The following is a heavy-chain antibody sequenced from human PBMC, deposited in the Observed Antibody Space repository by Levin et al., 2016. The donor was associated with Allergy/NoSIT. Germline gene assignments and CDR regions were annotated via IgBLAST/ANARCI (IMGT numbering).Heavy chain of an antibody. CDR3: TRVSGTTRDFAY. Sequence: GGSLRLSCAASGFKFSDHYMDWVRQAPGKGLEWVGRVRDALSRYSTEYAPSVKGRFTVSRDVSQDSLYLQMTSLKTEDTAVYYCTRVSGTTRDFAYWGQGTLVTVSS. J-gene: IGHJ4*02. CDR1: GFKFSDHY. CDR2: VRDALSRYST. V-gene: IGHV3-72*01. D-gene: IGHD1-1*01.